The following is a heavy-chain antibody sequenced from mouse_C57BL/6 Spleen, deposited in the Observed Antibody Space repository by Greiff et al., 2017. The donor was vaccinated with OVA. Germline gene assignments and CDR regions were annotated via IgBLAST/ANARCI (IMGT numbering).Heavy chain of an antibody. V-gene: IGHV1-18*01. J-gene: IGHJ2*01. CDR3: ARRATVVARYFDY. CDR2: INPNNGGT. CDR1: GYTFTDYN. D-gene: IGHD1-1*01. Sequence: VQLKQSGPELVKPGASVKIPCKASGYTFTDYNMDWVKQSHGKSLEWIGDINPNNGGTIYNQKFKGKATLTVDKSSSTAYMELRSLTSEDTAVYYCARRATVVARYFDYWGQGTTLTVSS.